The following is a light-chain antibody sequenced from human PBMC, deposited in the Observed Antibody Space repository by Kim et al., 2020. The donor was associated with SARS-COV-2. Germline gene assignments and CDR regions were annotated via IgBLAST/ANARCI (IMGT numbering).Light chain of an antibody. CDR1: ISDVGGYDF. Sequence: GQSITISCTGTISDVGGYDFVSWYQQHPGKAPKLIIYDVTHRPSGVSNRFSGSKSGDTASLTISGLQAEDEADYYCSSYTSWSTWVFGGGTKLTVL. V-gene: IGLV2-14*03. CDR3: SSYTSWSTWV. J-gene: IGLJ3*02. CDR2: DVT.